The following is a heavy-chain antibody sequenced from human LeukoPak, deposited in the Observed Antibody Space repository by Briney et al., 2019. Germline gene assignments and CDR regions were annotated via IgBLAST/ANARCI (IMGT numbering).Heavy chain of an antibody. CDR1: GFPYSNYW. CDR2: MKEDGGEI. V-gene: IGHV3-7*01. J-gene: IGHJ4*02. Sequence: GGSLRLSCAGSGFPYSNYWMAWVRQAPGKGLEWVANMKEDGGEINYVDSVKGRFTISRDNAKNSLDLQMNSLRVDDTAVYYCVRDRGYSTFDYWGQGTLVIVSS. D-gene: IGHD4-23*01. CDR3: VRDRGYSTFDY.